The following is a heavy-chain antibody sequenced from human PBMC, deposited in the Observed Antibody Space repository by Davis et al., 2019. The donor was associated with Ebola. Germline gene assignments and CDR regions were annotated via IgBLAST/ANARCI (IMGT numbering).Heavy chain of an antibody. CDR1: GDSVSGSSGS. V-gene: IGHV6-1*01. CDR2: TYYSSKWYH. J-gene: IGHJ6*04. D-gene: IGHD5-18*01. CDR3: TRGWLRGGMDV. Sequence: HSQTLSLTCAISGDSVSGSSGSWTWLRQSPSRGLEWLGMTYYSSKWYHDYAVSVKSRITINPDTSKNQFSLQLNCVTPEDTALYYCTRGWLRGGMDVWGEGTTVTVPS.